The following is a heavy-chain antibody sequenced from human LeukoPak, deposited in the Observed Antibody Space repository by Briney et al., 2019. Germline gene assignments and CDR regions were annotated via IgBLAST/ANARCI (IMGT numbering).Heavy chain of an antibody. Sequence: PGGSLRLSCAASGFTFSNYAMSWVRQAPGKGLEGVAGISGSGSTIYYTDSVKGRFTISRDNSKHTLYLQMTSLRAEDTALYYCAKQGSYTTGWFDYWGQGALVTVSS. D-gene: IGHD3-10*01. CDR2: ISGSGSTI. J-gene: IGHJ4*02. CDR3: AKQGSYTTGWFDY. CDR1: GFTFSNYA. V-gene: IGHV3-23*01.